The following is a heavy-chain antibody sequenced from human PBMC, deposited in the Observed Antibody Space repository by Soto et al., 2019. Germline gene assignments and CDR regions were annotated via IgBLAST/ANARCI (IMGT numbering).Heavy chain of an antibody. V-gene: IGHV1-69*06. D-gene: IGHD2-15*01. CDR2: IIPIFGTA. CDR3: ARDKGRCSGGSCYSSELSHYYYGMDV. J-gene: IGHJ6*02. Sequence: ASVKVSCKASGGTFSSYAISWVRQAPGQGLEWMGGIIPIFGTANYAQKFQGRVTITADKSTSTAYMELSSLRSEDTAVYYCARDKGRCSGGSCYSSELSHYYYGMDVWGQGTTVTVSS. CDR1: GGTFSSYA.